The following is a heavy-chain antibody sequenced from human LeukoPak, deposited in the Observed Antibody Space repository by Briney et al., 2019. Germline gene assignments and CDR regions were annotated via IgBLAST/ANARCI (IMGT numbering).Heavy chain of an antibody. Sequence: GGSLRLSCAASGFTFNTYGMHWVRQAPGKGLEWVAFIRYDGNNKYYADSVKGRFTISRDNSKNTLYLQMNRLRAEDTAVYYCAKGRGRDCGGDCSGFRDAFDIWGQGTMVTVSS. CDR1: GFTFNTYG. CDR2: IRYDGNNK. D-gene: IGHD2-21*01. J-gene: IGHJ3*02. CDR3: AKGRGRDCGGDCSGFRDAFDI. V-gene: IGHV3-30*02.